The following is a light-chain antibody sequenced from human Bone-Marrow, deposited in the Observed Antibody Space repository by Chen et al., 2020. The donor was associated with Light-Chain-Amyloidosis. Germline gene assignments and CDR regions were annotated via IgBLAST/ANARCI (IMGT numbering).Light chain of an antibody. V-gene: IGLV3-21*02. CDR3: QVWDRSSDRPV. Sequence: SYVLTQPSSVSVAPGQTATIACGGNNIGSTSVHWYQQTPGQAPLLVVYDDSDRPPGIPERLSGSNSGTTATLTISRVEAGDEADYYCQVWDRSSDRPVFGGGTKLTVL. CDR1: NIGSTS. J-gene: IGLJ3*02. CDR2: DDS.